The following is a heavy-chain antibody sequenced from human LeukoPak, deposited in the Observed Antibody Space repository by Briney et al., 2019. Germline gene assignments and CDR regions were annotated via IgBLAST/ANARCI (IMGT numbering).Heavy chain of an antibody. CDR1: GGSISSTTYY. Sequence: SSQTLSLTCTVPGGSISSTTYYWSWIRQPAGRGLEWIGRIHASGTTNFNTPFKSRITISVDTSKNQFSLKLSSVTAADTAVYYCARDFDSPLAFDIWGQGTMVTVSS. D-gene: IGHD3-9*01. V-gene: IGHV4-61*02. CDR2: IHASGTT. J-gene: IGHJ3*02. CDR3: ARDFDSPLAFDI.